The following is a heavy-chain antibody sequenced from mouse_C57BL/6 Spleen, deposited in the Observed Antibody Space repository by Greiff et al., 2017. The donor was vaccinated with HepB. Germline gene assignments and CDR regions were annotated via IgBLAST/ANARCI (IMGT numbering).Heavy chain of an antibody. Sequence: VQLQQSGPELVKPGASVKISCKASGYAFSSSWMNWVKQRPGKGLEWIGRIYPGDGDTNYNGKFKGKATLTADKSSSTAYMQRSSLTSEDSAVYFCARFRSLTAYFDYWGQGTTLTVSS. J-gene: IGHJ2*01. CDR3: ARFRSLTAYFDY. V-gene: IGHV1-82*01. D-gene: IGHD1-2*01. CDR1: GYAFSSSW. CDR2: IYPGDGDT.